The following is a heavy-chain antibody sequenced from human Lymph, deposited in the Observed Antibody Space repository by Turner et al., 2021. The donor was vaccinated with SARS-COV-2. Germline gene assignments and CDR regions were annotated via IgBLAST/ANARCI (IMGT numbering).Heavy chain of an antibody. CDR1: GSTFTSYA. Sequence: QVQLVQSGAEVKKRGASVRVSCNASGSTFTSYAIDWVRQATGQGLGCMEWMNHNSSNTCNAHKFQGRVTMTRNISIITAYLELGTLCAKDTAGYYCARGRYSGGWMDVWGQGTTVTVSS. J-gene: IGHJ6*02. V-gene: IGHV1-8*01. CDR3: ARGRYSGGWMDV. D-gene: IGHD1-26*01. CDR2: MNHNSSNT.